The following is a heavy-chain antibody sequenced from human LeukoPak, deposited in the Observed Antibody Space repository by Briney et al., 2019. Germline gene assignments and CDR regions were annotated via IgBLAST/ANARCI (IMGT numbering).Heavy chain of an antibody. J-gene: IGHJ5*02. CDR1: GYSLSNYW. CDR2: IYPGDSNT. Sequence: GESLKISCKGSGYSLSNYWIGWVRQMPGKGLEWMGIIYPGDSNTRYSPSFQDQVTISVDKSINTAYLQWSSLKASDSGIYYCTRQMVRGVSWGWFDPWGQGTLVTLSS. CDR3: TRQMVRGVSWGWFDP. V-gene: IGHV5-51*01. D-gene: IGHD3-10*01.